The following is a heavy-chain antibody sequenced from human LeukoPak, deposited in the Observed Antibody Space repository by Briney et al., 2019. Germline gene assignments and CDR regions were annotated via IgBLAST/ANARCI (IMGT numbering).Heavy chain of an antibody. J-gene: IGHJ4*02. D-gene: IGHD1-26*01. CDR1: GFTFSDYY. CDR3: ARSQNVLLGSYLFVRGIHFDY. Sequence: GGSLRLSCAASGFTFSDYYMSWIRQAPGKGLEWVSYISSSGSTIYYADSVKGRFTISRDNAKNSLYLQMNSLRDEDTAVYYCARSQNVLLGSYLFVRGIHFDYWGQGTLVTVSS. V-gene: IGHV3-11*04. CDR2: ISSSGSTI.